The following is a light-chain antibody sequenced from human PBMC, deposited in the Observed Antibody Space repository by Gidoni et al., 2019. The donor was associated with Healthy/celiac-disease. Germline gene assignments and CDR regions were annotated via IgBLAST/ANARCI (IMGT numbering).Light chain of an antibody. CDR2: DAS. V-gene: IGKV1-33*01. J-gene: IGKJ1*01. CDR1: QDISNY. Sequence: DIQMTQSPSSLSASVGDRVTITCQASQDISNYLNWYQQKPGKAPKLLIYDASNLETGVPSRFSGSGSGTDFTFTISSLQPEDIATYYCQQYDNLAWXFXQGTXVEIK. CDR3: QQYDNLAWX.